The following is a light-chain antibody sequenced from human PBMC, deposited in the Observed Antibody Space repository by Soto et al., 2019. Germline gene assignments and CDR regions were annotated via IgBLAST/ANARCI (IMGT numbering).Light chain of an antibody. J-gene: IGLJ1*01. CDR2: GNS. CDR1: SSNIGARYD. V-gene: IGLV1-40*01. Sequence: QSVLTQPPSVSGAPGQRVTISCTGSSSNIGARYDVHWYQQLPGTAPKLPIYGNSNRPSGVPDRFSGSKSGTSASRAITGLQAEDEADYYCQSYDSSLSGVFGTGTKLTVL. CDR3: QSYDSSLSGV.